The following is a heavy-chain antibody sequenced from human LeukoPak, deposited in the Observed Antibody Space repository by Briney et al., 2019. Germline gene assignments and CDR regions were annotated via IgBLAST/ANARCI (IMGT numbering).Heavy chain of an antibody. J-gene: IGHJ3*02. Sequence: ASVKVSCKVSGYTLTELSMHWVRKAPGKGLEWMGGFDPEDGETIYAQKFQGRVTMTEDTSTDTAYMELSSLRSEDTAVYYCATEATSNDAFDIWGQGTMVTVSS. V-gene: IGHV1-24*01. D-gene: IGHD5-12*01. CDR2: FDPEDGET. CDR1: GYTLTELS. CDR3: ATEATSNDAFDI.